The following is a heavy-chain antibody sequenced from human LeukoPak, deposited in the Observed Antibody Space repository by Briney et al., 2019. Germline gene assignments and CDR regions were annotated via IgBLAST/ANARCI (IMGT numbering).Heavy chain of an antibody. J-gene: IGHJ6*03. D-gene: IGHD1-1*01. CDR2: INPNSGGT. CDR1: GYTFTGYY. CDR3: ARDLSGWKAYDYYYMDV. V-gene: IGHV1-2*02. Sequence: GASVKVSCKASGYTFTGYYMHWVRQAPGQGLEWMGWINPNSGGTNYAQKFQGRVTMTRDTSISTAYMELIRLRSDDTAVYYCARDLSGWKAYDYYYMDVWGKGTTATVSS.